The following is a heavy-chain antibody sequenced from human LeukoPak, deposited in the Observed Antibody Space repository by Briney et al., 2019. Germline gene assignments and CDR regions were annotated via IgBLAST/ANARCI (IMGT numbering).Heavy chain of an antibody. CDR1: GGSISSSSYY. J-gene: IGHJ4*02. Sequence: LSLTCTVSGGSISSSSYYWGWIRQPPGKGLEWVSYISNSGSTIYYADSVKGRFTISRDNAKNSLYLQMNSLRTEDTAFYYCARTKGSGYYQLDWGQGTLVTVSS. CDR3: ARTKGSGYYQLD. CDR2: ISNSGSTI. V-gene: IGHV3-11*04. D-gene: IGHD3-22*01.